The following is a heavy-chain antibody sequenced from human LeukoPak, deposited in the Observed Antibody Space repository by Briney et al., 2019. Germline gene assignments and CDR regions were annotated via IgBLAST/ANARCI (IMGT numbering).Heavy chain of an antibody. CDR2: IYYSGST. CDR1: GCSISSYY. D-gene: IGHD3-10*01. V-gene: IGHV4-59*08. CDR3: ARHSHGSSDY. Sequence: SETLSLTCTVSGCSISSYYLSWIRQPPGKGLEWIGYIYYSGSTNYNPSLKRRVTISVAMSKHQFSLKLSSVAAAATAVYYCARHSHGSSDYWGQGTLVTVSS. J-gene: IGHJ4*02.